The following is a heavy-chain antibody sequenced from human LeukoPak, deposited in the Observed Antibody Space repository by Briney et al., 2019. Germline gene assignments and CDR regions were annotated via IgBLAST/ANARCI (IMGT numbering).Heavy chain of an antibody. Sequence: GSLRLSCEVSGFTVSSNYMSWIRQPPGKGLEWIGSIYYSGSTYYNPSLKSRVTISVDTSKNQFSLKLSSVTAADTAVYYCARGKYYFDYWGQGTLVTVSS. V-gene: IGHV4-39*01. CDR1: GFTVSSNY. CDR2: IYYSGST. J-gene: IGHJ4*02. CDR3: ARGKYYFDY.